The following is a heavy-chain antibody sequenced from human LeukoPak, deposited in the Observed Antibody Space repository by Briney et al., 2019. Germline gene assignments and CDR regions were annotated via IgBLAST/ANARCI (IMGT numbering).Heavy chain of an antibody. V-gene: IGHV3-23*01. CDR2: LSTSGGST. J-gene: IGHJ4*02. D-gene: IGHD2-15*01. CDR1: GFTLSNYA. CDR3: AKGNKPNCSGGSCYQIDY. Sequence: GGSLRLSCAASGFTLSNYAMTWVRQAPGKGLEWISALSTSGGSTYYADSVKGRFTVSRDNSKNTLYLQMNSPRAGDTAVYYCAKGNKPNCSGGSCYQIDYWGQGTLVTVSS.